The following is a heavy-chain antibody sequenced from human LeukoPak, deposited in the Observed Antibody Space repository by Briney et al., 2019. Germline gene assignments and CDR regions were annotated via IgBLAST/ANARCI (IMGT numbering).Heavy chain of an antibody. CDR3: AADPYDYGDYVLGY. J-gene: IGHJ4*02. CDR1: GFTFTISA. Sequence: SVKLSCKASGFTFTISAVQWVRQARGQRLEWIGWIVVGSGNTNYAQKFQERVTITRDMSTSTAYMELSSLRSEDTAVYYCAADPYDYGDYVLGYWGQGTLVTVSS. V-gene: IGHV1-58*01. D-gene: IGHD4-17*01. CDR2: IVVGSGNT.